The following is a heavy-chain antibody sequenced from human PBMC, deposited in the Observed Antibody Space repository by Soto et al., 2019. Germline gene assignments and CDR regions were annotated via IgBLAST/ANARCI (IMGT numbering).Heavy chain of an antibody. CDR3: ARGVTAMDTSFDY. V-gene: IGHV1-69*13. CDR2: IIPIFGTA. D-gene: IGHD5-18*01. CDR1: GGAFSSYA. J-gene: IGHJ4*02. Sequence: SVKGCWKASGGAFSSYAISWVRQAPGQGLEWIGGIIPIFGTANYAQKFQGRVTITADESTSTAYMELSSLRSEDTAVYYCARGVTAMDTSFDYWGQGTLVTVSS.